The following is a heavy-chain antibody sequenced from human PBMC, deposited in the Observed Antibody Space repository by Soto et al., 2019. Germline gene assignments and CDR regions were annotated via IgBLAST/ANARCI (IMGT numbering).Heavy chain of an antibody. CDR2: IYYSGST. J-gene: IGHJ5*02. Sequence: ASETLSLTCTVSGGSISSYYWSWIRQPPGKGLEWIGYIYYSGSTNYNPSLKSRVTIPVDTSKNQFSLKLSSVTAADTAVYYCARDTGHWFDPWGQGTLVTVSS. V-gene: IGHV4-59*01. CDR1: GGSISSYY. D-gene: IGHD3-10*01. CDR3: ARDTGHWFDP.